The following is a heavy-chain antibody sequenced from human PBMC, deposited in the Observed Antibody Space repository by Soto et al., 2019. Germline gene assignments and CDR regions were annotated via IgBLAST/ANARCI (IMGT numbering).Heavy chain of an antibody. Sequence: XGSLIVSWASSGFTFSTYFLHWVLQAPGKGLEWVALISFDGSKTYTADSVKGRFTISRDNPKNTVYLQMNSLSAVDTAVYYCERESYYDGGGLGYWGQGTLVTVYS. CDR1: GFTFSTYF. D-gene: IGHD3-22*01. J-gene: IGHJ4*02. V-gene: IGHV3-30-3*01. CDR2: ISFDGSKT. CDR3: ERESYYDGGGLGY.